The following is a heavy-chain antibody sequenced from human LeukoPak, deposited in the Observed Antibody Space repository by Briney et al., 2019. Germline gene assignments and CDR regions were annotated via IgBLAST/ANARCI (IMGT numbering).Heavy chain of an antibody. CDR1: GYTFSDYY. Sequence: ASLKVSCKASGYTFSDYYVHWVRQAPGQGLEWMGRTNPNSGGTNYAQKFQGRVTMTRDTSISAAYMELTRQRSDDTAVYYCARIDVGATGGEFDYWGQGTLVTISS. J-gene: IGHJ4*02. D-gene: IGHD6-13*01. CDR2: TNPNSGGT. CDR3: ARIDVGATGGEFDY. V-gene: IGHV1-2*06.